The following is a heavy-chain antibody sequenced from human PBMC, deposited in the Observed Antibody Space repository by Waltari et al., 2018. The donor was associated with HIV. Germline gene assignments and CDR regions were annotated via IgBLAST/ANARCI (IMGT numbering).Heavy chain of an antibody. CDR1: GFTFRSYA. CDR2: ISGSGGST. J-gene: IGHJ4*02. CDR3: AKDRDVLRFLERFEAVY. D-gene: IGHD3-3*01. V-gene: IGHV3-23*01. Sequence: EVQLLVSGGGLVQPGGSLRLCCAASGFTFRSYALSWVRQDPGKGLEGVSAISGSGGSTYYADSVKGRFTISRDNSKNTLYLQMNSLRAEDTAVYYCAKDRDVLRFLERFEAVYWGQGTLVTVSS.